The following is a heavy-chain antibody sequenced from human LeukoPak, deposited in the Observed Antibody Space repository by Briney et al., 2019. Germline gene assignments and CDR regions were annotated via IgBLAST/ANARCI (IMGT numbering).Heavy chain of an antibody. V-gene: IGHV1-69*13. CDR1: GGTFSSYA. Sequence: SVTVSCKASGGTFSSYAISWVRQAPGQGLEWMGGIIPIFGTANYAQKFQGRVTITADESTSTAYMELSSLRSEDTAVYYCARDRGWAGYTYGFYYWGQGTLVTVSS. CDR3: ARDRGWAGYTYGFYY. CDR2: IIPIFGTA. J-gene: IGHJ4*02. D-gene: IGHD5-18*01.